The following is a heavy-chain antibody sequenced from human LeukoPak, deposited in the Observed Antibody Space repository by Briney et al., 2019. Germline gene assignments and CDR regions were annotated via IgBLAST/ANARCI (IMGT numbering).Heavy chain of an antibody. D-gene: IGHD2-2*03. CDR3: ARVDIDIVAGMDV. J-gene: IGHJ6*02. CDR2: IYSGGST. V-gene: IGHV3-53*01. CDR1: GFTVSSNY. Sequence: GGSLRLSWAASGFTVSSNYMSWVRQAPGKGLEWVSLIYSGGSTYYADSVKGRFTISRDNSKNTLYLQMNSLRAEDTAVYYCARVDIDIVAGMDVWGQGTTVTVSS.